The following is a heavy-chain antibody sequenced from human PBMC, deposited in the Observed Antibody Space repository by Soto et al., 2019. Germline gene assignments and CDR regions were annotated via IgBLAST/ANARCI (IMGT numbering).Heavy chain of an antibody. CDR2: IFHSRST. J-gene: IGHJ6*02. Sequence: SETLSLTCAVSGYSISSDYYWGWIRQPPGKGLEWIGSIFHSRSTYYNPSLKSRITISVDTSKNQFSLKLSSVTAADTAVYYCERALEYYGMEVWGQGTTVTAP. CDR3: ERALEYYGMEV. V-gene: IGHV4-38-2*01. CDR1: GYSISSDYY.